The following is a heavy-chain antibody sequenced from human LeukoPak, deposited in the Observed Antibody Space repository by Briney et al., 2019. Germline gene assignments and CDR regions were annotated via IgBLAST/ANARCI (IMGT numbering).Heavy chain of an antibody. Sequence: PGGSLRLSCAASGFTFSSYGMHWVRQAPGKGLEWVAFIRHDGSNKYYADSVKGRFTISRDNSKNTLYLQMNSLRAEDTAVYYCAKDSEQWLVSAFDIWGQGTMVTVSS. CDR1: GFTFSSYG. CDR2: IRHDGSNK. CDR3: AKDSEQWLVSAFDI. V-gene: IGHV3-30*02. D-gene: IGHD6-19*01. J-gene: IGHJ3*02.